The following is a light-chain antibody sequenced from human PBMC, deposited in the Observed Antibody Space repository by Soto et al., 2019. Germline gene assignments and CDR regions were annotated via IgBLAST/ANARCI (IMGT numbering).Light chain of an antibody. CDR3: CSYAGSYTFV. CDR2: DVS. Sequence: QSVLTQPRSVSGSPGQSVTLSCTGTISDVGGYNFVSWYQQHPGKAPKLMIYDVSKRPSGVPDRFSGSKSDNTASLTISGLQAEDEADYYCCSYAGSYTFVFGGGTKLTVL. V-gene: IGLV2-11*01. J-gene: IGLJ3*02. CDR1: ISDVGGYNF.